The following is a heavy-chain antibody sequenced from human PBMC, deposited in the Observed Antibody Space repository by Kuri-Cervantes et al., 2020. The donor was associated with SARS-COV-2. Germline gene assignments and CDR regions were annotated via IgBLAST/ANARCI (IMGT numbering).Heavy chain of an antibody. CDR1: GDSFSDSY. J-gene: IGHJ4*02. D-gene: IGHD3-22*01. CDR2: IHPSGST. Sequence: SETLSLTCVVSGDSFSDSYWSWIRQPAGKGLEWIGRIHPSGSTNYNPSLESRVTMSIDTSKKQFSLNLSAVTAADTAVYYCAKDRYFDGRGGYYELGYWGQGVLVTVSS. CDR3: AKDRYFDGRGGYYELGY. V-gene: IGHV4-4*07.